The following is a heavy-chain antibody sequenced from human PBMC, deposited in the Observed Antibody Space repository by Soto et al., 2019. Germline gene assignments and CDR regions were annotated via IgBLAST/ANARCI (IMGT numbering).Heavy chain of an antibody. J-gene: IGHJ6*02. CDR2: IGTAGDT. D-gene: IGHD3-3*01. CDR3: ARDVEYYDFGPTLDV. V-gene: IGHV3-13*01. Sequence: GGSLRLSCAASGFTFSSYDMHWVRQATGKGLEWVSAIGTAGDTYYPGSVKGRFTISRENAKNSLYLQMNSLRAEDTAVYYCARDVEYYDFGPTLDVWGQGTTVTVSS. CDR1: GFTFSSYD.